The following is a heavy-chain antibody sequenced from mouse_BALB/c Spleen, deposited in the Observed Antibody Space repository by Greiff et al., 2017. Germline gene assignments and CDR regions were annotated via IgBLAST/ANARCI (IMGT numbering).Heavy chain of an antibody. D-gene: IGHD1-1*01. CDR2: ISYSGST. Sequence: EVQLVESGPGLVKPSQSLSLTCTVTGYSITSDYAWNWIRQFPGNKLEWMGYISYSGSTSYNPSLKSRISITRDTSKNQFFLQLNSVTTEDTATYYCARRTTVVIDYWGQGTTLTVSS. CDR1: GYSITSDYA. V-gene: IGHV3-2*02. CDR3: ARRTTVVIDY. J-gene: IGHJ2*01.